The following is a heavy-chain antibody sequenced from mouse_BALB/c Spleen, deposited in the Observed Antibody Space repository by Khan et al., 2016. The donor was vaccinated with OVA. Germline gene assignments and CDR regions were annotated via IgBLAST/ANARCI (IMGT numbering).Heavy chain of an antibody. Sequence: VQLQQSGAEVVRPGALVKLSCKAYGFNIKDYYIHWVKQRPEQGLEWIGWIDPENGHNINDPKFQGKANITADSSSNTAYLQLSSLTSEDTAVYDCARSGYFAWFGYWGQGTLVTVSA. CDR3: ARSGYFAWFGY. CDR2: IDPENGHN. V-gene: IGHV14-1*02. J-gene: IGHJ3*01. CDR1: GFNIKDYY.